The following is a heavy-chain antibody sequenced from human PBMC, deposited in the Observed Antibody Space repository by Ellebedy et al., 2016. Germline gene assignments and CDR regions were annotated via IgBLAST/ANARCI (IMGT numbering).Heavy chain of an antibody. CDR2: IIPIFGTA. V-gene: IGHV1-69*13. Sequence: SVKVSXKASGYTFTGYGITWVRQAPGQGLEWMGGIIPIFGTANYAQKFQGRVTITADESTSTAYMELSSLRSEDTAVYYCASRRGYYDSSGYGEFDYWGQGTLVTVSS. J-gene: IGHJ4*02. CDR1: GYTFTGYG. CDR3: ASRRGYYDSSGYGEFDY. D-gene: IGHD3-22*01.